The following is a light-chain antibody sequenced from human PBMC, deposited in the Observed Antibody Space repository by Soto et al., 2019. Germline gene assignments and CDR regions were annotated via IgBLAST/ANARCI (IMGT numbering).Light chain of an antibody. J-gene: IGKJ4*01. V-gene: IGKV1-5*01. Sequence: DIQMTQSPSTLSASVGDRVTITCRASQSINGWLAWYQQKPGKAPKVLISQVSNLESGVPSRFSGSGSGTEFTLTITSLQPDESATYYCQQYSSYFGGGTKVDIK. CDR1: QSINGW. CDR3: QQYSSY. CDR2: QVS.